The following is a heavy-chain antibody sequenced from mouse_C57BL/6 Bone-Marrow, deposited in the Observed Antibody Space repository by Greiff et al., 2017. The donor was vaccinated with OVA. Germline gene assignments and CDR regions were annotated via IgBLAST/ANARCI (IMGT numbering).Heavy chain of an antibody. CDR1: GFTFSSYA. CDR3: ARVIVSLYYFDY. CDR2: ISDGGSYT. Sequence: EVKLQESGGGLVKPGGSLKLSCAASGFTFSSYAMSWVRQTPEKRLEWVATISDGGSYTYYPDNVKGRFTISRDNAKNNLYLQMSHLKSEDTAMYYCARVIVSLYYFDYWGQGTTLTVSS. D-gene: IGHD2-12*01. J-gene: IGHJ2*01. V-gene: IGHV5-4*03.